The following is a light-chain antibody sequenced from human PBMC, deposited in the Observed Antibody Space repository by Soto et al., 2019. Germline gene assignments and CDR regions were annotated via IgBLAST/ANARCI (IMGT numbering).Light chain of an antibody. CDR3: HQYGSSPQT. CDR1: QSVTSGY. V-gene: IGKV3-20*01. J-gene: IGKJ1*01. Sequence: EIVLTQSPGTLSLSPGESASLSCRASQSVTSGYSAWYQQKPGQAPRLLIYAVSSRAAGIPDRFSGSESGTDFTLTISRLEPEDFAVYYCHQYGSSPQTFGQGTKVDIK. CDR2: AVS.